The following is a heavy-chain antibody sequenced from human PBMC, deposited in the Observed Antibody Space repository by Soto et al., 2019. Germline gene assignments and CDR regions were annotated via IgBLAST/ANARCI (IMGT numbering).Heavy chain of an antibody. J-gene: IGHJ3*02. V-gene: IGHV3-23*01. CDR2: ISGSGGST. D-gene: IGHD3-22*01. CDR3: AKDSMMIVVPENAFDI. Sequence: GGSLRLSCAASGFTFSSYAMSWVRQAPGKGLEWVSAISGSGGSTYYADSVKGRFTISRDNSKNTLYLQMNSLRAEDTAVYYCAKDSMMIVVPENAFDIWGQGTMVTVSS. CDR1: GFTFSSYA.